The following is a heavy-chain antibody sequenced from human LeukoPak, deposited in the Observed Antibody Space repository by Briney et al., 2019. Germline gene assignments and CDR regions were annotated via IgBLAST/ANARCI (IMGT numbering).Heavy chain of an antibody. CDR1: GFTFSSYW. CDR3: ARDARYYFDY. CDR2: IYSDGSSK. J-gene: IGHJ4*02. V-gene: IGHV3-74*01. Sequence: GGSLRLSCAASGFTFSSYWMHWVRQAPGKGLVWVSRIYSDGSSKNYADSVKGRFTFSRDNAKNTLYLQMNSLRAEDTAVYYCARDARYYFDYWGQGTLVTVSS.